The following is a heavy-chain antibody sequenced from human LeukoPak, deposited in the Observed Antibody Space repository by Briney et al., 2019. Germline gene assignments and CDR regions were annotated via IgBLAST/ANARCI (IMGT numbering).Heavy chain of an antibody. J-gene: IGHJ4*02. CDR2: ISGSGGST. CDR3: AKGEQQWLVRYINY. Sequence: GGSLRLSCAASGFTFSSYWMHWVRQAPGKGLVWVSAISGSGGSTYYADSVKGRFTISRDNSKNTLYLQMNSLRAEDTAVFYCAKGEQQWLVRYINYWGQGTLVTVSS. CDR1: GFTFSSYW. V-gene: IGHV3-23*01. D-gene: IGHD6-19*01.